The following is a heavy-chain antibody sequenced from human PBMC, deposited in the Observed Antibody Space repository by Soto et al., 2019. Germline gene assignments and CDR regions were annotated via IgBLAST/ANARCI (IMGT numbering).Heavy chain of an antibody. V-gene: IGHV4-39*01. D-gene: IGHD3-16*02. CDR2: IYYSGST. CDR3: ARVNVNDYVWGSYRYFDY. J-gene: IGHJ4*02. Sequence: SETLSLTCTASGGSISSSSYYWGWIRQPPGKGLEWIGSIYYSGSTYYNPSLKSRVTISVDTSKNQFSLKLSSVTAADTAVYYCARVNVNDYVWGSYRYFDYWGQGTLVTVSS. CDR1: GGSISSSSYY.